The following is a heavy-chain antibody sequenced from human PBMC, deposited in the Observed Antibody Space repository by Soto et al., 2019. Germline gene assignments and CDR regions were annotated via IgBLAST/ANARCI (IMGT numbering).Heavy chain of an antibody. CDR1: GFSITSSG. D-gene: IGHD3-3*01. V-gene: IGHV3-30*18. CDR3: VKDRGFYLDAFDM. CDR2: ISYDGKSK. Sequence: QVQLVESGGGVVQPGTSLRLTCDVSGFSITSSGMHWVRQAPGKGLEWVAVISYDGKSKYYADSVKGRFTISRDNSKNTLYLQMTSLRPEDTAVFYGVKDRGFYLDAFDMWGPGAKVTVSS. J-gene: IGHJ3*02.